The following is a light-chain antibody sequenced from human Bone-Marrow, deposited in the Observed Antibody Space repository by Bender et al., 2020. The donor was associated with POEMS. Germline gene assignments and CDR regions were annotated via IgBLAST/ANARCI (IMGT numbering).Light chain of an antibody. J-gene: IGLJ3*02. CDR2: DVS. CDR1: SSDVGGYTF. V-gene: IGLV2-14*03. CDR3: CSYAGSFLWL. Sequence: QSALTQPASVSGSPGQSITISCTGTSSDVGGYTFVSWYQQHPGKAPKLMIYDVSDRPSGISNRFSGSKSANTASLTISGLQAEDEADYYCCSYAGSFLWLFGGGTMLTVL.